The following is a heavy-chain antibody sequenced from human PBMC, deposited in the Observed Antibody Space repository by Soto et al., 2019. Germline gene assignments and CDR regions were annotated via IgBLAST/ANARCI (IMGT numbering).Heavy chain of an antibody. D-gene: IGHD3-10*01. CDR3: ARREITVRGAPLFRRRSSNDAFDM. J-gene: IGHJ3*02. CDR1: GGPFSAYY. Sequence: QVQLQQWGAGLLKPSETLSLTCAVYGGPFSAYYWSWIRQPPGKGLEWIGQINHSGSFNYNPSLKSRVTMSVDTSKNQFSLKLRSVTAADTAVYYCARREITVRGAPLFRRRSSNDAFDMWGQGTMVTVSS. CDR2: INHSGSF. V-gene: IGHV4-34*01.